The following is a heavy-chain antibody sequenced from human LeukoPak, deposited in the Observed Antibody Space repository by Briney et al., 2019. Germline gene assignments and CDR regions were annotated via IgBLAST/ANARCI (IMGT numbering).Heavy chain of an antibody. CDR2: IWYDGSNK. D-gene: IGHD2/OR15-2a*01. Sequence: GGSLGLSCAASGFTFSSYGMHWVRQAPGKGLEWVALIWYDGSNKYYADSVKGRLTISRDNSKNTLYLQMNSLRAEDTAVYYCAREGPRGNSQFDYWGQGTLVTVSS. CDR1: GFTFSSYG. J-gene: IGHJ4*02. V-gene: IGHV3-33*01. CDR3: AREGPRGNSQFDY.